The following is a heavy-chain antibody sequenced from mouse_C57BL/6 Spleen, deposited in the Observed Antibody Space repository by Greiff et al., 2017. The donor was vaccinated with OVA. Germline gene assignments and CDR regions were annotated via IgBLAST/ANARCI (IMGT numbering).Heavy chain of an antibody. D-gene: IGHD1-1*01. CDR1: GYTFTSYW. CDR2: IHTYDSDT. Sequence: VQLQESGAELVKPGASVKVSCKASGYTFTSYWMHWVKQRPGKGLEWIGRIHTYDSDTNYNQKFKGKATLTVDKSSSTAYMQLSSLTSEDSAVYYCALTRSFYYAMDYWGQGTSVTVSS. V-gene: IGHV1-74*01. J-gene: IGHJ4*01. CDR3: ALTRSFYYAMDY.